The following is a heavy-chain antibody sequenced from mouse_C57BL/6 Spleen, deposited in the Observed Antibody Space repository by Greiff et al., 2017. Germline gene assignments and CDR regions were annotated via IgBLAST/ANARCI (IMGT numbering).Heavy chain of an antibody. Sequence: QVQLQQPGAELVMPGASVKLSCKASGYTFTSYWMHWVKQRPGQGLEWIGEIDPSDSYTNYTQKFKGKSTLTVDKSYSTAYMKRSSLTSEDSAVYYCARRGSDYDGWYYDVWGTGTTVTVSS. V-gene: IGHV1-69*01. CDR1: GYTFTSYW. CDR3: ARRGSDYDGWYYDV. CDR2: IDPSDSYT. J-gene: IGHJ1*03. D-gene: IGHD2-4*01.